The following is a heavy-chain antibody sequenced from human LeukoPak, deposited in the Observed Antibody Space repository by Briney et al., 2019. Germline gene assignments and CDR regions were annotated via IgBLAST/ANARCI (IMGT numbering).Heavy chain of an antibody. CDR2: ISAYNGNT. CDR3: ARDETTVTPSYYYYYGMDV. D-gene: IGHD4-4*01. J-gene: IGHJ6*02. CDR1: GYTFTSYG. Sequence: ASVKVSCKASGYTFTSYGISWVRQAPGQGLEWMGWISAYNGNTNYAQKLQGRVTMTTDTSTSTAYMELRSLRSDDTAVYYCARDETTVTPSYYYYYGMDVWGQGTTVTVSS. V-gene: IGHV1-18*01.